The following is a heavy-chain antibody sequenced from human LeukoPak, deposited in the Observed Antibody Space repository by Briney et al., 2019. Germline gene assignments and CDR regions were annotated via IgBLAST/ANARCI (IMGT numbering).Heavy chain of an antibody. Sequence: GGSLRLSCAASGFTFSSYGMHWVRQAPGEGLEWVAVIWYDGSNKYYADSVKGRFTISRDNSKNTLYLQMNSLRAEDTAVYYCARDYVRGNAAFDIWGQGTMVTVSS. D-gene: IGHD3-16*01. CDR1: GFTFSSYG. V-gene: IGHV3-33*01. J-gene: IGHJ3*02. CDR2: IWYDGSNK. CDR3: ARDYVRGNAAFDI.